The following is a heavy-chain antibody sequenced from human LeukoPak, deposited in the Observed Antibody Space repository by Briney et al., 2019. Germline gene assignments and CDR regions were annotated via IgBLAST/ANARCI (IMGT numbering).Heavy chain of an antibody. CDR2: INPNSGGT. CDR1: GYTFTGYY. CDR3: ARRFRIAAVGALDP. Sequence: ASVKVSCKASGYTFTGYYMHWVRQAPGQGLEWMGWINPNSGGTNYAQKFQGRVTMTRDASISTAYMELSRLRSDDTAVYYCARRFRIAAVGALDPWGQGTLVTVSS. J-gene: IGHJ5*02. V-gene: IGHV1-2*02. D-gene: IGHD6-13*01.